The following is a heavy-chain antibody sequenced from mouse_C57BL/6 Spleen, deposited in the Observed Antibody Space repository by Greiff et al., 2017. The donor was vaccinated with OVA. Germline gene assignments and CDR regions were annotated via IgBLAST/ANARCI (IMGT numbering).Heavy chain of an antibody. CDR1: GFTFSSYG. Sequence: EVHLVESGGDLVKPGGSLKLSCAASGFTFSSYGMSWVRQTPDKRLEWVATISSGGSYTYYPDSVKGRFTISRDNAKNTLYLQLSSLKSEDTAMYYCARLRYYYGSSYGYFDVWGTGTTVTVSS. CDR2: ISSGGSYT. V-gene: IGHV5-6*01. D-gene: IGHD1-1*01. J-gene: IGHJ1*03. CDR3: ARLRYYYGSSYGYFDV.